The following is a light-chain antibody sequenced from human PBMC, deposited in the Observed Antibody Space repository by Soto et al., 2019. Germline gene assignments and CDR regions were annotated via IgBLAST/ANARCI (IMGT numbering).Light chain of an antibody. CDR2: GAS. CDR3: QQYNNWPLT. J-gene: IGKJ3*01. Sequence: EIVMTQSPATLSVSPGERATLSCRASQSVSSNLAWYQQKPGQAPRLLIYGASTRATGIPARFSGSGSGTEFTLTNSSLQSEDFAVYYCQQYNNWPLTFGPETKVDIK. CDR1: QSVSSN. V-gene: IGKV3-15*01.